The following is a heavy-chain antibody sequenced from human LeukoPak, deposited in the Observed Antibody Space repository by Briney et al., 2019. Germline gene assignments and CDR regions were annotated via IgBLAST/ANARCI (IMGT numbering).Heavy chain of an antibody. J-gene: IGHJ4*02. D-gene: IGHD6-19*01. CDR3: ARGGIAVAADY. CDR2: INHSGST. V-gene: IGHV4-34*01. CDR1: GGSFSGYY. Sequence: PETLSLTCAVYGGSFSGYYCSWIRQPPGKGLEWIGEINHSGSTNYNPSLKSRVTISVDTSKNQFSLKLSSVTAADTAVYYCARGGIAVAADYWGQGTLVTVSP.